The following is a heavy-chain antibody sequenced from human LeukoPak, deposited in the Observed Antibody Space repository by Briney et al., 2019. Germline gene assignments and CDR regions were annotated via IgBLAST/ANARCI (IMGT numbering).Heavy chain of an antibody. J-gene: IGHJ4*02. V-gene: IGHV3-30*04. CDR3: ARDSGRNYDILTGHTSLGW. CDR1: GFTFSSYA. CDR2: ISYDGSNK. D-gene: IGHD3-9*01. Sequence: PGRSLRLSCAASGFTFSSYAMHWVRQAPGKGLEWVAVISYDGSNKYYADSVKGRFTISRDNSKNTLYLQMNSLRAEDTAVYYCARDSGRNYDILTGHTSLGWWGQGTLVTVSS.